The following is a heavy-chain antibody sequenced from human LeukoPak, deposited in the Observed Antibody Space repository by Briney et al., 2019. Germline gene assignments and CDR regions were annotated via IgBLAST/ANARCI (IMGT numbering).Heavy chain of an antibody. CDR3: ARAATLTSPWANY. J-gene: IGHJ4*02. D-gene: IGHD3-16*01. Sequence: SVKVSCKPSGGTFSSYAISWVRQAPGQGLEWMGGIIPIFGTANYAQKFQGRVTITADESTSTAYIELSSLRSEDTAVYYCARAATLTSPWANYRGQGTLVTVSS. CDR2: IIPIFGTA. CDR1: GGTFSSYA. V-gene: IGHV1-69*13.